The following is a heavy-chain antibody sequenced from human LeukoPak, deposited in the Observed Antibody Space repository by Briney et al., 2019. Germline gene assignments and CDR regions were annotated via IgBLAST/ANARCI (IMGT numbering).Heavy chain of an antibody. V-gene: IGHV1-46*01. Sequence: SGGSLRLSCAASGFTFSSYAMHWVRQAPGQGLEWMGIINPSGGSTSYAQKFQGRVTMTRDTSTSTVYMELSSLRSEDTAVYYCASIWFGEILAFDIWGQGTMVTVSS. CDR3: ASIWFGEILAFDI. CDR2: INPSGGST. J-gene: IGHJ3*02. D-gene: IGHD3-10*01. CDR1: GFTFSSYA.